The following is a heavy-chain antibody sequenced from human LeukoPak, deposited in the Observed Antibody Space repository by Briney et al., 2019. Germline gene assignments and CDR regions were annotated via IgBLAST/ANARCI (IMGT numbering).Heavy chain of an antibody. CDR1: GGSVTTSDYY. CDR2: VHSSGST. D-gene: IGHD3-22*01. Sequence: PSETLSLTCTVSGGSVTTSDYYWGWIRQPPGKGLEWIGYVHSSGSTNYNPSLKSRVTMSVETSKNQFSLKLSSVTAADTAVYYCARHVGHSSGYDNAFDIWGQGTMVTVSS. V-gene: IGHV4-39*01. J-gene: IGHJ3*02. CDR3: ARHVGHSSGYDNAFDI.